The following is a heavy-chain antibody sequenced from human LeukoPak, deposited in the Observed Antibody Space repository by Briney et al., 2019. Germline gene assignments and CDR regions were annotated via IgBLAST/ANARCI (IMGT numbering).Heavy chain of an antibody. D-gene: IGHD3-10*01. CDR3: ARDRYYYGSGSYPPSFYMDV. J-gene: IGHJ6*03. CDR2: INPNSGGT. V-gene: IGHV1-2*02. CDR1: GYTFTGYH. Sequence: ASVKVSCKASGYTFTGYHMHWVRQAPGQGLEWMGWINPNSGGTNYAQKFQGRVTMTSDTSISTVYMELSSLRSEDTAVYYCARDRYYYGSGSYPPSFYMDVWGKGTTVTISS.